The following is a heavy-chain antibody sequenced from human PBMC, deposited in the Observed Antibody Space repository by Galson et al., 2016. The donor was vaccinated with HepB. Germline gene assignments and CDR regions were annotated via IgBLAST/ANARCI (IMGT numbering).Heavy chain of an antibody. CDR1: GFTSDNYT. CDR3: ARSLGWYFDV. CDR2: VSHSRTYV. D-gene: IGHD6-6*01. Sequence: SLRLSCAASGFTSDNYTMNWLRQAPGKGLEWVSSVSHSRTYVYYADSVEGRFTISRDNAKNSLYLEMNSLRVEDTAVFYCARSLGWYFDVWGRGTLVTVSS. V-gene: IGHV3-21*01. J-gene: IGHJ2*01.